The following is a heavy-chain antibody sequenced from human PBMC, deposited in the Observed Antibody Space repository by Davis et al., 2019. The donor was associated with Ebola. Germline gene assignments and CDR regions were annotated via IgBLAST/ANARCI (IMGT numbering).Heavy chain of an antibody. CDR1: GGSISSHY. J-gene: IGHJ5*02. CDR2: IYYSGST. CDR3: ARHGYDFWSGYYTGRWFDP. V-gene: IGHV4-59*08. Sequence: SETLSLTCTVSGGSISSHYWSWIRQPPGKGLEWIGYIYYSGSTNYNPSLKSRVTISVDTSKNQFSLKLSSVTAADTAVYYCARHGYDFWSGYYTGRWFDPWGQGTLVTVSS. D-gene: IGHD3-3*01.